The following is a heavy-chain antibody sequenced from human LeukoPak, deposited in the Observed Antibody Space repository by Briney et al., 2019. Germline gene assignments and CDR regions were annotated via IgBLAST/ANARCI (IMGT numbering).Heavy chain of an antibody. CDR1: GGSINSGGYF. Sequence: PSQTLSLTCTVSGGSINSGGYFWTWIRQHPGKGLEWIGYIHYSGSTYYNPSLKSRLTISVDTSKNQFSLKLSSVTAADTAVYYCARAVGQDFLNNWGQGTPVTVSS. V-gene: IGHV4-31*03. D-gene: IGHD2-2*01. CDR2: IHYSGST. J-gene: IGHJ4*02. CDR3: ARAVGQDFLNN.